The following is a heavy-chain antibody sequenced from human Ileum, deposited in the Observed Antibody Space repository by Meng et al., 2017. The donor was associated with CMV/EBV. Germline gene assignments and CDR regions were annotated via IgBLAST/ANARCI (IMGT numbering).Heavy chain of an antibody. CDR2: INAGGST. CDR1: GGSISTYY. D-gene: IGHD4-17*01. J-gene: IGHJ4*02. Sequence: QVHLAESGPGLGKPSETLSLTCAVSGGSISTYYWTWVRQPAGKGLEWIGRINAGGSTNDNPSLKSRVTMSVDTSKNQFSLKVTSVTAADTAVYYCAREENTVNQFEYWGQGTLVTVSS. CDR3: AREENTVNQFEY. V-gene: IGHV4-4*07.